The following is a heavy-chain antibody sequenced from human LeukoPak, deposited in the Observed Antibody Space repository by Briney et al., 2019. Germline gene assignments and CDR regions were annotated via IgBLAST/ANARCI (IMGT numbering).Heavy chain of an antibody. D-gene: IGHD2/OR15-2a*01. V-gene: IGHV4-34*01. Sequence: SAILSLPCCVCGVSLKSVDLSGSRHSKKKGLEWIGDIDHSGGTSYNPALRSRVTMSIDPSRNQFYLKINSVTASDTAVYYCAMVLWQSARPGPWDQGSLVTVSS. CDR3: AMVLWQSARPGP. CDR1: GVSLKSVD. J-gene: IGHJ5*02. CDR2: IDHSGGT.